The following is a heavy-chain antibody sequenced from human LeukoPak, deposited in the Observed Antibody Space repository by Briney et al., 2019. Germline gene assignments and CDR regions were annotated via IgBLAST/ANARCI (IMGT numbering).Heavy chain of an antibody. CDR1: GYSFTTYW. J-gene: IGHJ4*02. CDR3: ARHSSRDGYRWPDY. Sequence: GESLKISCKGSGYSFTTYWIGWVRQMPGKGLEWMGIIYPRDSDTTYSPSFQGQVTISADKSISTAYLQWSSLKASDTAMYYCARHSSRDGYRWPDYWGQGTLVTVSS. V-gene: IGHV5-51*01. CDR2: IYPRDSDT. D-gene: IGHD5-24*01.